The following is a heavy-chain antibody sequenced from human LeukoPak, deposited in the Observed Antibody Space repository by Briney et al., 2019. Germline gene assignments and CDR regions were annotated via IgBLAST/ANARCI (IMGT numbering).Heavy chain of an antibody. CDR3: ARDHYYSVDY. CDR2: IKSDGST. D-gene: IGHD1-26*01. Sequence: GGSLRLSCAASGFTFSNAWMHWVRQAPGKGLVWVSLIKSDGSTIYADSVKGRFTISRDNAKSTIYLQMNSLRVEDTAVYYCARDHYYSVDYWGQGTLVTVSS. CDR1: GFTFSNAW. V-gene: IGHV3-74*01. J-gene: IGHJ4*02.